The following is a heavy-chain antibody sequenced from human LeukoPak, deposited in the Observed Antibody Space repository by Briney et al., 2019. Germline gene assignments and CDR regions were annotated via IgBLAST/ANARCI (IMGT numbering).Heavy chain of an antibody. D-gene: IGHD3-22*01. CDR2: IIPIFGTA. Sequence: ASVKVSCKASGGTFSSYAISWVRQAPGQGREWMGRIIPIFGTANYAQKFQGRVTITTDESTSTAYMELSSLRSEDTAVYYCARPSSYYYDSSGTSFDYWGQGTLVTVSS. CDR3: ARPSSYYYDSSGTSFDY. J-gene: IGHJ4*02. V-gene: IGHV1-69*05. CDR1: GGTFSSYA.